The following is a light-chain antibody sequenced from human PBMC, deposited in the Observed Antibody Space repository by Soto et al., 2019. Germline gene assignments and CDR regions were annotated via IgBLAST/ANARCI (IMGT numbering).Light chain of an antibody. CDR2: GAS. V-gene: IGKV3-15*01. CDR3: QQYNDWPPVYT. Sequence: EIVMTQSPATLSVSPGERATLSCRASQSVRTNLAWYQQKPGQAPRRLIYGASTRATGVPARFSGSGSGTEVTLTISSLQSEDFAIYFCQQYNDWPPVYTFGQGTKLEIK. J-gene: IGKJ2*01. CDR1: QSVRTN.